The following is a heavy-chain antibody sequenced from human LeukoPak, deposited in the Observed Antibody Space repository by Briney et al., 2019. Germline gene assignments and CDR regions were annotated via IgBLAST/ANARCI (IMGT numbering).Heavy chain of an antibody. CDR1: GGSISSHY. J-gene: IGHJ5*02. D-gene: IGHD2-15*01. Sequence: SETLSLTCPVAGGSISSHYWSWIRQPPGKGLEWIGYIYYRGSTNYIPSLKSRVTISVDTSKNQFSLKLSSVTAADTAVYYCARRYCSGGSCSRLYNWFDPWGQGTLVTVSS. CDR2: IYYRGST. CDR3: ARRYCSGGSCSRLYNWFDP. V-gene: IGHV4-59*11.